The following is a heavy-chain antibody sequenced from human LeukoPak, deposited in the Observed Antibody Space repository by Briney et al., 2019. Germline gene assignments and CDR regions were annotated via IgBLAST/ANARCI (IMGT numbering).Heavy chain of an antibody. J-gene: IGHJ4*02. CDR1: GGSFSSYY. V-gene: IGHV4-59*01. CDR3: ARSYGSGNYFEY. Sequence: SETLSLTCTVSGGSFSSYYWSWIRQPPGEGLEWIGYIYYSGSAKYNPSLKSRVTMSVDTSKNQFSLKLSSVTAADTAVYYCARSYGSGNYFEYWGQGTLVTVSS. D-gene: IGHD3-10*01. CDR2: IYYSGSA.